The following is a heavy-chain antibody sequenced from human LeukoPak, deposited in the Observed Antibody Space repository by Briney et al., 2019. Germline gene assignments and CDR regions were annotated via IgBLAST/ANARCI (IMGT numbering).Heavy chain of an antibody. CDR3: ASPKYYYDSSGYNTFFDY. CDR1: GYTFTGYY. J-gene: IGHJ4*02. D-gene: IGHD3-22*01. Sequence: ASVKVSCKASGYTFTGYYMHWVRQAPGQGLEWMGRINPNSGGTNYAQKFQGRVTMTRDTSISTAYMELSRLRSDDTAVYYCASPKYYYDSSGYNTFFDYWGQGTLVTVSS. CDR2: INPNSGGT. V-gene: IGHV1-2*06.